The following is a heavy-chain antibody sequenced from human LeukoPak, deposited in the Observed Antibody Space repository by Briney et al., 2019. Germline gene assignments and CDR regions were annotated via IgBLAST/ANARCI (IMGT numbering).Heavy chain of an antibody. J-gene: IGHJ5*02. Sequence: GGSLGLSCAASGFAFSSYAMSWVRQAPGKGLEWVSAMNPSGVSTYYADSVKGRFTISRDNSKNTLYLQMNSLRAEDTAVYYCAKTSYIGRGNWFDPWGQGTLVTVSS. V-gene: IGHV3-23*01. CDR2: MNPSGVST. CDR1: GFAFSSYA. CDR3: AKTSYIGRGNWFDP. D-gene: IGHD1-26*01.